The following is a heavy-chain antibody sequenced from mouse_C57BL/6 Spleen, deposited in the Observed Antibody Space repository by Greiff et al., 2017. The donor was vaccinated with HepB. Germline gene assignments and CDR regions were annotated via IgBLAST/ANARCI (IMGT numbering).Heavy chain of an antibody. CDR3: ARRDYYDYSWFAY. Sequence: VKLVESGAELVKPGASVKISCKASGYAFSSYWMNWVKQRPGKGLEWIGQIYPGDGDTNYNGKFKGKATLTADKSSSTAYMQLSSLTSEDSAVYFCARRDYYDYSWFAYWGQGTLVTVSA. CDR1: GYAFSSYW. D-gene: IGHD2-4*01. CDR2: IYPGDGDT. V-gene: IGHV1-80*01. J-gene: IGHJ3*01.